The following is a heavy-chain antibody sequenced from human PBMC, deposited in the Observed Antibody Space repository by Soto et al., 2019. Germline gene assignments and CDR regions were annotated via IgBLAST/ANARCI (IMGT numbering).Heavy chain of an antibody. CDR1: GFTFSNYA. CDR2: IRGSGATT. V-gene: IGHV3-23*01. J-gene: IGHJ5*02. Sequence: EVLLLESGGGLTQPGGSLRLSCAASGFTFSNYAMTWLRQAPGKGLEWVSTIRGSGATTDYADSVKGRFTVSRDNSKNTLSLHMISLRAEDTAVYYCAKDGCPWGGSYSESWGQGTLVTVSS. D-gene: IGHD2-15*01. CDR3: AKDGCPWGGSYSES.